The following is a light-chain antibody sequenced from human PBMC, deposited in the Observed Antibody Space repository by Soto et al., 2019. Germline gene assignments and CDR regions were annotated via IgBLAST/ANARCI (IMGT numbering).Light chain of an antibody. Sequence: EIVMTQSPATLSVSPGERATLSCRASQSVSRNLAWYQQKPGQAPRLLIYGAFTRATGIPVRFSGSGSGTEFTLTISSLQSEDFAIYYCQQYKNWPPLTFGGGTKVEIK. J-gene: IGKJ4*01. V-gene: IGKV3-15*01. CDR3: QQYKNWPPLT. CDR2: GAF. CDR1: QSVSRN.